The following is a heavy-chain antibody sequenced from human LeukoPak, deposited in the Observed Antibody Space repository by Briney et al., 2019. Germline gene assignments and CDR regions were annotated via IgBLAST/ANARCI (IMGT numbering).Heavy chain of an antibody. CDR3: ATLFGELLRDPYYYYGMDV. J-gene: IGHJ6*02. D-gene: IGHD3-10*02. Sequence: DSVKGRFTVSRDNSKNTLYLQLSSLRADDTAVYYCATLFGELLRDPYYYYGMDVWGQGTTVTVSS. V-gene: IGHV3-23*01.